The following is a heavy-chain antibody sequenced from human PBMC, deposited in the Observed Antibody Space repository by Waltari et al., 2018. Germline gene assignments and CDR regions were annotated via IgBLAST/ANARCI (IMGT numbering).Heavy chain of an antibody. CDR2: ISHTGNT. D-gene: IGHD4-17*01. V-gene: IGHV4-59*13. CDR1: GGSMSSCY. J-gene: IGHJ6*03. CDR3: ARGDGDLDYDYYYMDV. Sequence: VQLQESGPGLVQPSETLSLTCTVPGGSMSSCYWSWIRQPPGKGPEWIGYISHTGNTNYNPSLKGRVIISGDTSKKQFSLKVSALTAADTAVYYCARGDGDLDYDYYYMDVWGKGTTVTVSS.